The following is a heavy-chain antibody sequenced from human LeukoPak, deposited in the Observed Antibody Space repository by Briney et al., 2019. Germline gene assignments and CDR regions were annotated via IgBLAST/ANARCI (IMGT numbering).Heavy chain of an antibody. V-gene: IGHV3-23*01. D-gene: IGHD2-8*01. CDR1: GFTFSSYS. CDR3: AKDLLRVVPPTDAFDY. J-gene: IGHJ4*02. CDR2: ISGSGGST. Sequence: PGGSLRLSCAASGFTFSSYSMNWVRQAPGKGLEWVSAISGSGGSTYYADSVKGRFTISRDNSKNTLYLQMNSLRAEDTAVYYCAKDLLRVVPPTDAFDYWGQGTLVTVSS.